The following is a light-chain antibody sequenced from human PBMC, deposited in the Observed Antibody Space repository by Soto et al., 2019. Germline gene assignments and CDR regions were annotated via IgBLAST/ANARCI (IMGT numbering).Light chain of an antibody. Sequence: QSVLTQPASVSGSPGQSRTISCSGTSSDVGTYTLVSWYQQHPGKAPKLVIYEVNKRPAGVSKRFSGSKSGDTASLTISGLQAEDEADYYCSSYAGAITFYVFGTGTKVTVL. CDR1: SSDVGTYTL. J-gene: IGLJ1*01. CDR2: EVN. CDR3: SSYAGAITFYV. V-gene: IGLV2-23*02.